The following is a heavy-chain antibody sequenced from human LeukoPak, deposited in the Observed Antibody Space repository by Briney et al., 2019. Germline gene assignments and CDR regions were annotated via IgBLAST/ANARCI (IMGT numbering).Heavy chain of an antibody. J-gene: IGHJ4*02. V-gene: IGHV1-69*13. CDR3: ARGIAVAGYYFDY. CDR2: IIPIFGTA. D-gene: IGHD6-19*01. CDR1: GYTFTSYS. Sequence: SVKVSCKASGYTFTSYSISWVRQAPGQGLEWMGGIIPIFGTANYAQKFQGRVTITADESTSTAYMELSSLRSEDTAVYYCARGIAVAGYYFDYWGQGTLVTVSS.